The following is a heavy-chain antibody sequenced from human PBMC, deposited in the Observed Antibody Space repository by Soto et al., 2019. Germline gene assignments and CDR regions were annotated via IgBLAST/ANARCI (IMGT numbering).Heavy chain of an antibody. V-gene: IGHV4-4*07. Sequence: SETLSLTCTVSGGSISRHYWCWIRQPAGKGLEWIGRIYTSGNGNYNPSLKSRVTMSVDTSKNQFALKLNSVTAADTAVYYCARDQALIYFDSWGRGTLVTVSS. J-gene: IGHJ4*02. CDR2: IYTSGNG. CDR1: GGSISRHY. D-gene: IGHD2-8*01. CDR3: ARDQALIYFDS.